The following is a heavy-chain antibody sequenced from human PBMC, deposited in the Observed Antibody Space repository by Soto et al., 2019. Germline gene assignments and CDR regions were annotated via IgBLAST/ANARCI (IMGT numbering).Heavy chain of an antibody. Sequence: QVQLVQSGAEVKKPGASVKVSCRASGYTFTRYSVHWVRQAPGQGLEWMGWINPNTGGTRFAPKFEGRVTLPTAPSVRTVYMEVRSLRSDDTAVFYCSVDFDDLQEASFWGQGTLVTVTS. D-gene: IGHD1-1*01. CDR3: SVDFDDLQEASF. CDR1: GYTFTRYS. J-gene: IGHJ1*01. CDR2: INPNTGGT. V-gene: IGHV1-2*02.